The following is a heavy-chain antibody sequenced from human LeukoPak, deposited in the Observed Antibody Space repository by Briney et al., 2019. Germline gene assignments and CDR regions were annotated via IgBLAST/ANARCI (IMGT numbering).Heavy chain of an antibody. CDR1: GGSISRSSYY. D-gene: IGHD6-19*01. CDR3: ARHITVSYDAFDL. V-gene: IGHV4-39*01. Sequence: SETLSLTCTVSGGSISRSSYYWGWVRQPPGKGLEWIGSISYGGSTYYSPSFVSRVTLSEDTSKNQFSLKLTSVTAADTAVYYCARHITVSYDAFDLWGRGTMVTVSS. J-gene: IGHJ3*01. CDR2: ISYGGST.